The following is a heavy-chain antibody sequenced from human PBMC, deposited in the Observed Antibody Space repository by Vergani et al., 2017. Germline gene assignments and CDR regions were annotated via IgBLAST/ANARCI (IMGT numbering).Heavy chain of an antibody. CDR2: INTNIGTP. Sequence: QVQLVQSGSELKKPGASVKISCKTSGYTFSSYVINWVRQAPGRGLEWMGWINTNIGTPTYVQGFTGRFVFSLDSSVTTAFVQITSLKAEDTAVYYCAGNCLGGFGNFDFWGQGTLVTVSS. CDR3: AGNCLGGFGNFDF. J-gene: IGHJ4*02. CDR1: GYTFSSYV. D-gene: IGHD3-10*01. V-gene: IGHV7-4-1*02.